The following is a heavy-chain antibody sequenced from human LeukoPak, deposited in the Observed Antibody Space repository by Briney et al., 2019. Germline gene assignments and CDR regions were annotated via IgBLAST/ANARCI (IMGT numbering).Heavy chain of an antibody. CDR3: ARNRNTGHDHNDALDV. J-gene: IGHJ3*01. Sequence: GSVKVSCKASVYTFTDYYINWVRQAPGQGLEWMGWVNPDTTGTTFGQRFQDRVAVTWDGPSFIVYLELRNLRSDDTAVHYCARNRNTGHDHNDALDVWGQGTMVTVSS. V-gene: IGHV1-2*02. CDR1: VYTFTDYY. CDR2: VNPDTTGT. D-gene: IGHD5-12*01.